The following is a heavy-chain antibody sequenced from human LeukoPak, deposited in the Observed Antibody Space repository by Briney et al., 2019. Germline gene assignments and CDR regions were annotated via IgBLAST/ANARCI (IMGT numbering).Heavy chain of an antibody. CDR2: IYSGGST. Sequence: PGGSLRLSCAASGFTFYTYSMNWVRQAPGKGLEWVSVIYSGGSTYYADSVKGRFTISRDNSKNTLYLQMNSLRAEDTAVYYCARGRERDYWGQGTLVTVSS. D-gene: IGHD5-24*01. CDR1: GFTFYTYS. CDR3: ARGRERDY. V-gene: IGHV3-53*01. J-gene: IGHJ4*02.